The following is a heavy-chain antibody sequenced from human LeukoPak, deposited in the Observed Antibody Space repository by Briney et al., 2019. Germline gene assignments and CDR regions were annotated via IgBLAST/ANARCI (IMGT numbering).Heavy chain of an antibody. Sequence: GSLRLSCAASGFTFSSSAMSWVRQAPGKGLEWVSAISNNGGYTYYADFVQGRFTISRDNSKNTLCLQMNSLRAEDTAVYYCAKQLGYCSDGSCYFPYWGQGTLVTVSS. CDR2: ISNNGGYT. CDR1: GFTFSSSA. CDR3: AKQLGYCSDGSCYFPY. J-gene: IGHJ4*02. V-gene: IGHV3-23*01. D-gene: IGHD2-15*01.